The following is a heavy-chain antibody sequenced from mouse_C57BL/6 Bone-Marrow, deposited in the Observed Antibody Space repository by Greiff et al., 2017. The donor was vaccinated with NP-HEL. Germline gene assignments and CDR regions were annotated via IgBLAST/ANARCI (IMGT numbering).Heavy chain of an antibody. Sequence: DVMLVESGGGLVKPGGSLKLSCAASGFTFSSYAMSWVRQTPEKRLEWVATISDGGSYTYYPDNVKGRFTISRDNAKNNLYLQMSHLKSEDTAMYYCARDYYGSSYQYYFDYWGQGTTLTVSS. J-gene: IGHJ2*01. CDR2: ISDGGSYT. V-gene: IGHV5-4*01. CDR3: ARDYYGSSYQYYFDY. CDR1: GFTFSSYA. D-gene: IGHD1-1*01.